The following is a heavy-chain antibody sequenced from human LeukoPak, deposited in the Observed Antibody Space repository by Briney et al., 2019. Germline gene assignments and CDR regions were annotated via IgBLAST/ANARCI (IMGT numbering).Heavy chain of an antibody. CDR1: GFTFSSYW. Sequence: GGSLRLSCAASGFTFSSYWMSWVRQAPGKGLKWVANIKEDGSEKYYVDSVKGRFTISRDNAYNSLYLQMNSLRAEDTAVYYCARELFGSGSYASYWGQGTLVTVSS. V-gene: IGHV3-7*01. J-gene: IGHJ4*02. CDR2: IKEDGSEK. D-gene: IGHD3-10*01. CDR3: ARELFGSGSYASY.